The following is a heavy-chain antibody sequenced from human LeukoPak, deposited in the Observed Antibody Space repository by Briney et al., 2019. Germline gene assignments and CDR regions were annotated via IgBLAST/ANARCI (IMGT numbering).Heavy chain of an antibody. CDR3: ASDIVVVPAATLLHSYYYMDV. CDR2: IGGSGGST. Sequence: GGSLRLSCAAYGFTFSSYAMNWVRQASGKGLEWVSTIGGSGGSTFYADSVKGRFTISRDDSKNTLYLQMNSLRAEDTAVYYCASDIVVVPAATLLHSYYYMDVWGKGTTVTVSS. V-gene: IGHV3-23*01. J-gene: IGHJ6*03. CDR1: GFTFSSYA. D-gene: IGHD2-2*01.